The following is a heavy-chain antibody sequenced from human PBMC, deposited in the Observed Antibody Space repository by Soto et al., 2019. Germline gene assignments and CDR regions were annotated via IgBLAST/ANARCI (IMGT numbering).Heavy chain of an antibody. CDR3: ARRARQEFDYMEV. J-gene: IGHJ6*03. V-gene: IGHV3-64*01. CDR2: ISSNGVGT. CDR1: GFTLSGYA. Sequence: EVQLAESGGGLAQPGGSLRLSCAASGFTLSGYAMDWVRQAPGKGLEYVSGISSNGVGTYYATSVQGRFTISRDNSKNTVYLQMGSLRPEDMAVYYCARRARQEFDYMEVWGKGTTVTVSS. D-gene: IGHD6-6*01.